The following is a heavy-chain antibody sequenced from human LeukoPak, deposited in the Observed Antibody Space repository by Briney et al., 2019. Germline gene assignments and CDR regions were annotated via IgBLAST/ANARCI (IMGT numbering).Heavy chain of an antibody. D-gene: IGHD3-22*01. V-gene: IGHV4-59*12. J-gene: IGHJ4*02. CDR2: VYFNGNT. CDR3: ARGRAYYDSTGYYY. Sequence: PSETLSLTCTVSGGSMTNYYWSWIRHPPGKGLVWIGHVYFNGNTKYSPSLKSRVTISIDTSKNQFSLELSSVTAADTAVYYCARGRAYYDSTGYYYWGQGALVTVSS. CDR1: GGSMTNYY.